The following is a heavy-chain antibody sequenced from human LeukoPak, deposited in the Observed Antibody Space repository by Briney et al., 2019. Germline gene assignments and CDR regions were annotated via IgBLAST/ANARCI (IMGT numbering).Heavy chain of an antibody. CDR2: VYNSGST. V-gene: IGHV4-39*01. J-gene: IGHJ5*02. CDR3: ARPFTDCSSTSCYLPTSRFDP. CDR1: GGSICNDNYC. Sequence: SETLSLTCGVSGGSICNDNYCWGWIRQPPGKGLEWIGSVYNSGSTYYNPSIKSRVTISVDTSKNQFSLKLSSVTAADTAVYYCARPFTDCSSTSCYLPTSRFDPWGQGTLVTVSS. D-gene: IGHD2-2*01.